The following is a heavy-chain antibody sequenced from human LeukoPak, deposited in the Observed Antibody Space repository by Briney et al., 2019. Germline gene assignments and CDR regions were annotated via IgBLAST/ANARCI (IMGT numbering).Heavy chain of an antibody. Sequence: PSETLSLTCTVSGGSISYYYWSWIRQSPGKGLEWIGYIYYSGTTNYNPSLKSRVTISVDTSKNQFSLQLRSVTTADTAVYYCAREDPQTTVPEGMDVWGQGTTVTVSS. J-gene: IGHJ6*02. CDR1: GGSISYYY. CDR2: IYYSGTT. V-gene: IGHV4-59*01. D-gene: IGHD4-17*01. CDR3: AREDPQTTVPEGMDV.